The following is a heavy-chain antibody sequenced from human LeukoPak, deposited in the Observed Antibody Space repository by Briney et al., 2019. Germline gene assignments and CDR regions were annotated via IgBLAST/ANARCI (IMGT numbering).Heavy chain of an antibody. Sequence: GGSLRLSCAASGFTFSNAWMNWVRQAPRKGLEWVGRIKSKTDGGTTDYAAPVKGRFTISRDDSKNTLYLQMNSLKTEDTAVYYCTTDALGSYYRSRWGQGTLVTVSS. J-gene: IGHJ4*02. D-gene: IGHD3-10*01. CDR2: IKSKTDGGTT. CDR1: GFTFSNAW. CDR3: TTDALGSYYRSR. V-gene: IGHV3-15*01.